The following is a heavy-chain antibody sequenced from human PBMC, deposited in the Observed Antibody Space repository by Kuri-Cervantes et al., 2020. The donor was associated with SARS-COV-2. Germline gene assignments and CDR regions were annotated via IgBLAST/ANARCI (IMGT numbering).Heavy chain of an antibody. CDR2: INFDGGHT. J-gene: IGHJ3*02. CDR3: ARLGIVAVQPTSLGAFDI. CDR1: GFTFSSYW. Sequence: GESLKISCAASGFTFSSYWMHWARQSPGKGLVWLSRINFDGGHTNYADSVRGRFTVSRDNAKNTLYLQMDSLRDEDTAVYFCARLGIVAVQPTSLGAFDIWGHGTVVTVSS. D-gene: IGHD2-2*01. V-gene: IGHV3-74*01.